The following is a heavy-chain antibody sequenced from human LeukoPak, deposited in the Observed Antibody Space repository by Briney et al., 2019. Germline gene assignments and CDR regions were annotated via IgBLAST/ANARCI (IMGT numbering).Heavy chain of an antibody. J-gene: IGHJ4*02. V-gene: IGHV1-18*01. CDR1: VYTVTSYG. D-gene: IGHD4-11*01. CDR3: ARRQGTTLSFDY. CDR2: INAYNGNT. Sequence: ASVNLSCKASVYTVTSYGFSWVRQAPGQGLEWMGWINAYNGNTNYAQKLQGRVTMTTGTSTSTAYMELRSLRFDDTAVYYCARRQGTTLSFDYWGQGTLVTVSS.